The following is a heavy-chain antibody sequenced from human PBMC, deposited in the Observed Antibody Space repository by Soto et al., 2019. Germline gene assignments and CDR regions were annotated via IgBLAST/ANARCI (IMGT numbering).Heavy chain of an antibody. CDR2: IYPGDSDV. CDR1: GYTFTTYW. Sequence: GESLKISCQGPGYTFTTYWVGWVRQRPGKGLDWMGNIYPGDSDVKYSPSFQSQVTISVDKSISTAYLQWNSLKASDTAVYYCARQNYAGYGGYDSAFDTWGQGTLVTVSS. CDR3: ARQNYAGYGGYDSAFDT. D-gene: IGHD5-12*01. J-gene: IGHJ4*02. V-gene: IGHV5-51*01.